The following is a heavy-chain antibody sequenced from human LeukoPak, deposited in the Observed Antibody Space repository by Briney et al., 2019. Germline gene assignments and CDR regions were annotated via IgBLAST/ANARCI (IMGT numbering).Heavy chain of an antibody. J-gene: IGHJ4*02. V-gene: IGHV4-39*07. CDR3: ARGGSLAVAGEGYYFDY. CDR2: IYYSGST. CDR1: GGSISSSSYY. Sequence: SETLSLTCTVSGGSISSSSYYWGWIRQPPGKGLEWIGSIYYSGSTYYNPSLKSRVTISVDTSKNQFSLKLSSVTAADTAVYYCARGGSLAVAGEGYYFDYWGQGTLVTVSS. D-gene: IGHD6-19*01.